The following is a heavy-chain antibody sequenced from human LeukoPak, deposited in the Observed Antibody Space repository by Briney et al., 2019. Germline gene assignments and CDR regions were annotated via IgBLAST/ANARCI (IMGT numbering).Heavy chain of an antibody. Sequence: GGSLRLSCAASGFTFSSYWMSWVRQAPGKGLEWVAVIWYDGSNKYYADSVKGRFTISRDNSKNTLYLQMNSLRAEDTAVYYCACPRGGSGSQFDYWGQGTLVTVSS. CDR3: ACPRGGSGSQFDY. CDR1: GFTFSSYW. CDR2: IWYDGSNK. V-gene: IGHV3-33*08. J-gene: IGHJ4*02. D-gene: IGHD3-10*01.